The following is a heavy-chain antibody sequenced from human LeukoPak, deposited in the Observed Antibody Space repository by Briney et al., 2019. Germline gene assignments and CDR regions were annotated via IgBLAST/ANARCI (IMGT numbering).Heavy chain of an antibody. CDR2: IIPIFGTA. CDR1: GGTFSSYA. J-gene: IGHJ6*03. D-gene: IGHD3-9*01. CDR3: ARDRRGNYDILTGYYMGFPSYYYYMDV. V-gene: IGHV1-69*13. Sequence: GASVKVSCKASGGTFSSYAISWVRQAPGQGLEWMGGIIPIFGTANYAQKFQGSVTITADVSTSTAYMELSSLRSEDTAVYYCARDRRGNYDILTGYYMGFPSYYYYMDVWGKGTTVTVSS.